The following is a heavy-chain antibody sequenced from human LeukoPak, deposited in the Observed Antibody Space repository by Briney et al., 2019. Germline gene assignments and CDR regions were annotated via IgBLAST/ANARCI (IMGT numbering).Heavy chain of an antibody. V-gene: IGHV3-66*01. J-gene: IGHJ4*02. CDR3: ATESAYCGGDCYGY. CDR2: IYSGGST. D-gene: IGHD2-21*01. Sequence: GGSLRLSCAASGFTFSSYGMTWVRQAPGKGLEWVSLIYSGGSTYYADSVKGRFTISRDNSKNTLYLQMNNLRVEDTALYYCATESAYCGGDCYGYWGQGTLVTVSS. CDR1: GFTFSSYG.